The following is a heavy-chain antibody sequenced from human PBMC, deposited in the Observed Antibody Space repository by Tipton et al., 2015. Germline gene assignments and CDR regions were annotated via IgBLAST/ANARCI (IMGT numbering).Heavy chain of an antibody. J-gene: IGHJ4*02. V-gene: IGHV3-74*01. CDR3: ARVELTGTTQPVDY. D-gene: IGHD1-20*01. Sequence: SLRLSCAASGFTFSIYWMHWVRQAPGKGLVWVSRINSDGSSTNYADSVKGRFSISRDNAKNTLYLQMNSLRDEDTAVYYCARVELTGTTQPVDYWGQGTLVTVSS. CDR2: INSDGSST. CDR1: GFTFSIYW.